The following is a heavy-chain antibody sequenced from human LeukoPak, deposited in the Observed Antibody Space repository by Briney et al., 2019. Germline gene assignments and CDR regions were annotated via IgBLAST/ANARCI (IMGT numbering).Heavy chain of an antibody. J-gene: IGHJ5*02. V-gene: IGHV4-39*01. CDR1: GGSFSGYY. D-gene: IGHD3-22*01. Sequence: SETLSLTCAVYGGSFSGYYWGWIRQPPGKELEWIGSIYYSGSTYYNPSLKSRVTISVDTSKNQFSLKLSSVTAADTAVYYCARTPYNYDSRGITWGQGTLVTVSS. CDR3: ARTPYNYDSRGIT. CDR2: IYYSGST.